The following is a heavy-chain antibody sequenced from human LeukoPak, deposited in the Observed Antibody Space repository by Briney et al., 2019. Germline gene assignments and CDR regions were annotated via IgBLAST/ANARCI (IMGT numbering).Heavy chain of an antibody. CDR2: INHSGST. D-gene: IGHD3-22*01. V-gene: IGHV4-34*01. CDR3: AKVGDYYYSY. J-gene: IGHJ4*02. CDR1: GGSFSGYY. Sequence: SSETLSLTCAVYGGSFSGYYWSWIRQPPGKGLEWIGEINHSGSTNYNPSLKSRVTISVDTSKNQFSLKLSSVTAADTAVYYCAKVGDYYYSYWGQGTLVTVSS.